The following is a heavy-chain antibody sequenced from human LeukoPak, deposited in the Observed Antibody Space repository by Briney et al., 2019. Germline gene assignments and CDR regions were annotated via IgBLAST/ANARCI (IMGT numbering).Heavy chain of an antibody. J-gene: IGHJ4*02. CDR2: IYYSGST. Sequence: SETLSLTCTVSGGSISSYYWSWIRRPPGKGLEWIGYIYYSGSTNYNPSLKSRVTISVDASKNQFSLKLSSVTAADTAVYYCARGADYYDSSGYWYYFDYWGQGTLVTVSS. D-gene: IGHD3-22*01. CDR1: GGSISSYY. V-gene: IGHV4-59*01. CDR3: ARGADYYDSSGYWYYFDY.